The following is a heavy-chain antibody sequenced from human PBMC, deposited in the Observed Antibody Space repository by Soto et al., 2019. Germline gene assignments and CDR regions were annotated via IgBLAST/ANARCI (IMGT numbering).Heavy chain of an antibody. D-gene: IGHD3-22*01. CDR1: GYIFTNYG. V-gene: IGHV1-18*01. J-gene: IGHJ4*02. Sequence: QVQLVQSAAEVKKPGASVKVSCKTSGYIFTNYGFSWVRQAPGQGLEWMGWISAYDGLTNHSQKFQGRVTMTTDTSTSTAYMELRSLSSDDAAVYYCARVRYHDTSGYYDVDYWGQGTLVTVSS. CDR3: ARVRYHDTSGYYDVDY. CDR2: ISAYDGLT.